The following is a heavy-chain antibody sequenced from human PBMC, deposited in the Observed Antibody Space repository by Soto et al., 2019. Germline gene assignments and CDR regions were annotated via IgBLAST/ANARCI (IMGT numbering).Heavy chain of an antibody. V-gene: IGHV3-53*01. CDR1: GFTVSSNY. CDR2: IYSGGST. Sequence: GGSLRLSCAASGFTVSSNYMSWVRQAPGKGLEWVSVIYSGGSTYYADSVKGRFTISRDNSKNTLYLQMNSLRAEDTAVYYCATKLVPHALDIWGQGTMVTVSS. D-gene: IGHD3-9*01. CDR3: ATKLVPHALDI. J-gene: IGHJ3*02.